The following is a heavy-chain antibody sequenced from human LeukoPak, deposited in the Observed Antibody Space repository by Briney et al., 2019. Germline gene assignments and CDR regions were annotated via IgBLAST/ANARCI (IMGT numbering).Heavy chain of an antibody. CDR3: ARGGNSAWYFDY. CDR2: IYHSGST. V-gene: IGHV4-4*02. J-gene: IGHJ4*02. D-gene: IGHD6-19*01. Sequence: SGTLSLTCAVSGDSITSTNWWTWVRQPPGKGLEWIGEIYHSGSTNYNPSLRSRVTISLDRSRSQFSLRLNSVTAADTAVYYCARGGNSAWYFDYWGRGTLVTVSS. CDR1: GDSITSTNW.